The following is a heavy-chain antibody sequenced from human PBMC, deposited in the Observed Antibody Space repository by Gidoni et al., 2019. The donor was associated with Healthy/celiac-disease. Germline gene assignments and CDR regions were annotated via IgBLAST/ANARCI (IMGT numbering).Heavy chain of an antibody. J-gene: IGHJ6*02. CDR2: IYHSGST. D-gene: IGHD1-26*01. Sequence: QVQLQESGPGLVKPSGTLSLTCAVSGGSISSSNWWSWVRQPPGKGLEWIGEIYHSGSTNYNPSLKSRVTISVDKSKNQFSLKLSSVTAADTAVYYCARRPYRPRRGYYYYYGMDVWGQGTTVTVSS. CDR3: ARRPYRPRRGYYYYYGMDV. CDR1: GGSISSSNW. V-gene: IGHV4-4*02.